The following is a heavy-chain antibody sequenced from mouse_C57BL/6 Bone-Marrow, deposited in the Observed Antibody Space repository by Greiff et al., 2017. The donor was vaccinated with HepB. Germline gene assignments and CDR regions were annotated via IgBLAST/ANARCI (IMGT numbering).Heavy chain of an antibody. V-gene: IGHV5-16*01. J-gene: IGHJ3*01. D-gene: IGHD2-3*01. CDR3: AGDGYDGPDY. CDR1: GFTSSDYY. Sequence: EVQVVESEGGLLQPGSSMKLPCTALGFTSSDYYMAWVRQVPEKGLEWVANINYDGSSTYYLDSSKSRFIISRDNAKNILYLQMSGLKSEDTATYYCAGDGYDGPDYWGQGTLVTVSA. CDR2: INYDGSST.